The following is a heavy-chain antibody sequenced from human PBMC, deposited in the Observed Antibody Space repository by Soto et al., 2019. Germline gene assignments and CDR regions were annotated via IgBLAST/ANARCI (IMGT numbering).Heavy chain of an antibody. V-gene: IGHV3-7*01. CDR1: GFTLSSYW. CDR2: IKQDGSEK. CDR3: ASVFSGSYYFDY. J-gene: IGHJ4*02. D-gene: IGHD1-26*01. Sequence: GGSLRLSCAASGFTLSSYWMSWVRQAPGKGLEWVANIKQDGSEKYYVDSVKGRFTISRDNAKNSLYLQMNSLRAEDTAVYYCASVFSGSYYFDYWGQGTLVTVSS.